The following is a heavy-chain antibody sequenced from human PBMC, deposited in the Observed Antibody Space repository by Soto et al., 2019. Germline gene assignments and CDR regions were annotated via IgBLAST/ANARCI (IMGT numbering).Heavy chain of an antibody. CDR3: ARSRVLRGADDTFAV. J-gene: IGHJ3*01. CDR2: VYPGDSDT. V-gene: IGHV5-51*01. D-gene: IGHD1-26*01. CDR1: GYSFSTYW. Sequence: HGESLKISCKASGYSFSTYWIAWVRQMPGKGLEWMGLVYPGDSDTRYSPSFHGQVIFSADKSIDTAYVQWSSLRASDTAMFFCARSRVLRGADDTFAVWPQGTMVTVTS.